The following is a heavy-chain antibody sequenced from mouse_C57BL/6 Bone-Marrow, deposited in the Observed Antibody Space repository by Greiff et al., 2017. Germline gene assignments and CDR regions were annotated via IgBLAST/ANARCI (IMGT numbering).Heavy chain of an antibody. J-gene: IGHJ4*01. CDR3: ARCLRYSYYAMDY. D-gene: IGHD2-14*01. CDR2: IFPGSGSP. Sequence: VQLQQSGPELVKPGASVKISCKASGYTFTDYYINWVKQRPGQGLEWIGWIFPGSGSPYYNEKFKGKATLTVDTSSSTAYMLRSSLTSEDSAVYFCARCLRYSYYAMDYWGQGTSVTVSS. CDR1: GYTFTDYY. V-gene: IGHV1-75*01.